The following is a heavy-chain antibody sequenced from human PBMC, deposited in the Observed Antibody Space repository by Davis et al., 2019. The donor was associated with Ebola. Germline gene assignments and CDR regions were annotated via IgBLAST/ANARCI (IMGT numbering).Heavy chain of an antibody. CDR3: ATYYDFWSGHYGMDV. CDR1: GGSITSYY. V-gene: IGHV4-59*01. D-gene: IGHD3-3*01. CDR2: FYYSGST. Sequence: MPGGSLRLSCTVSGGSITSYYWNWIRQPPGKGLEWIGYFYYSGSTNYNPSLKSRVTISADTAKNQFSLKLSSVTAADTAVYYCATYYDFWSGHYGMDVWGQGTTVTVSS. J-gene: IGHJ6*02.